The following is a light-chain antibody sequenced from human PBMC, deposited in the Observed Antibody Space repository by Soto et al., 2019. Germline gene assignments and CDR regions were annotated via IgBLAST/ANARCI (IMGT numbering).Light chain of an antibody. CDR2: KVS. Sequence: VVLTQSPLSLPVTLGQPASISCRSSQSLVYSDGNTYLNWFQQRPGQSLRRAIYKVSNRDSGALDIFIGSGSGTDFTLKISRVEPEDVGVYNGMQGTHWPPTFGQATKLVIK. CDR3: MQGTHWPPT. CDR1: QSLVYSDGNTY. J-gene: IGKJ2*01. V-gene: IGKV2-30*01.